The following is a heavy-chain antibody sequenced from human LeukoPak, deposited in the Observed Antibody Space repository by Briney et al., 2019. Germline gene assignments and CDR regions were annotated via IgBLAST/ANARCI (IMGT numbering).Heavy chain of an antibody. CDR2: TYYRSKWYN. V-gene: IGHV6-1*01. CDR3: ASENYYDRTQYYYGMDV. J-gene: IGHJ6*02. CDR1: GDSVSSNSAA. D-gene: IGHD3-22*01. Sequence: SQTLSLTRAISGDSVSSNSAAWNWIRQSPSRGLEWLGRTYYRSKWYNDYAVSVKSRITINPDTSKNQFSLQLNSVTPEDTAEYYCASENYYDRTQYYYGMDVWGQGTTVTVSS.